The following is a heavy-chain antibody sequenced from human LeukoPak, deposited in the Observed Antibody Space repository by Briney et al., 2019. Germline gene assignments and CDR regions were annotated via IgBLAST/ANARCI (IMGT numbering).Heavy chain of an antibody. CDR1: GFTFSSYW. CDR3: ASGSSSWYSNGNYYMDV. Sequence: GGSLRLSCAASGFTFSSYWMSWVRQAPGKGLEWVANIKQDGSEKYYVDSVKGRFTISRDNAKNSLYLQMNSLRAEDTAVYYCASGSSSWYSNGNYYMDVWGKGTTVTVSS. V-gene: IGHV3-7*01. J-gene: IGHJ6*03. CDR2: IKQDGSEK. D-gene: IGHD6-13*01.